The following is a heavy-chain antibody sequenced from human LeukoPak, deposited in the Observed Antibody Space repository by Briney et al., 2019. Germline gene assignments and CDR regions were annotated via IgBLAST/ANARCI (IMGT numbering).Heavy chain of an antibody. D-gene: IGHD4-17*01. Sequence: SETLSLTCTVSGGSISSYYWSWIRQPPGEGLEWIGYIYYSGSTNYNPSLKSRVTISVDTSKNQFSLKLSSVTAADTAVYYCARRNGDYDYWGQGTLVTVSS. CDR2: IYYSGST. CDR1: GGSISSYY. V-gene: IGHV4-59*08. CDR3: ARRNGDYDY. J-gene: IGHJ4*02.